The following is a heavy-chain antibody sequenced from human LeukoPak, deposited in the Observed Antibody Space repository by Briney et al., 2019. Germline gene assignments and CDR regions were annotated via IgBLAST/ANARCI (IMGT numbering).Heavy chain of an antibody. Sequence: PGGSLRLSCAASGFTFSSYSMNWVRQAPGKGLEWVSSISSSSSYIYYADSVKGRFTISRDNAKNSLYLQMNSLRAEDTAVYYCARGIVRQSVVGHSGYPRWDKFNDAFDIWGQGTMVTVSS. J-gene: IGHJ3*02. V-gene: IGHV3-21*01. CDR1: GFTFSSYS. CDR2: ISSSSSYI. CDR3: ARGIVRQSVVGHSGYPRWDKFNDAFDI. D-gene: IGHD3-22*01.